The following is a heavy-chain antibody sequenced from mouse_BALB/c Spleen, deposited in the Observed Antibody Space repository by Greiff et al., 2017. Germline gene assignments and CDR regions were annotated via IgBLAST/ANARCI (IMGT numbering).Heavy chain of an antibody. J-gene: IGHJ2*01. V-gene: IGHV1S56*01. CDR1: GYTFTSYY. CDR2: IYPGNVNT. CDR3: ARNFDY. Sequence: VQLQESGPELVKPGASVRISCKASGYTFTSYYIHWVKQRPGQGLEWIGWIYPGNVNTKYNEKFKGKATLTADKSSSTAYMQLSSLTSEDSAVYFCARNFDYWGQGTTLTVSS.